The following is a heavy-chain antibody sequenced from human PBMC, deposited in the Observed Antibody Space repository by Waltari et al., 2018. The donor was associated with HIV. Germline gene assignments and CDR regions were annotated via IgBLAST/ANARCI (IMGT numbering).Heavy chain of an antibody. CDR1: GYTFTGYY. J-gene: IGHJ4*02. CDR2: INPNSGGT. CDR3: AREGYDYIWGSYRHFDY. D-gene: IGHD3-16*02. V-gene: IGHV1-2*04. Sequence: QVQLVQSGAEVKKPGASVKVSCKASGYTFTGYYMHWVRQAPGQGLEWMGWINPNSGGTNYAQKFQGWVTMTRDTSISTAYMELSRLRSDDTAVYYCAREGYDYIWGSYRHFDYWGQGTLVTVSS.